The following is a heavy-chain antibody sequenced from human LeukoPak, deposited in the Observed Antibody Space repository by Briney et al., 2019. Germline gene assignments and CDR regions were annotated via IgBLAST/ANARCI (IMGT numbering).Heavy chain of an antibody. Sequence: GESLKISCKGSGYSFTSYWIGWVRQMPGKGLEWMGIIYPGDSDTRYSPSFQGQVTISADKSISTAYLQWSSLKASDTAMYYCARVTGYCSGGSCYLSFFDYWGQGTLVTVSS. D-gene: IGHD2-15*01. CDR2: IYPGDSDT. CDR1: GYSFTSYW. CDR3: ARVTGYCSGGSCYLSFFDY. J-gene: IGHJ4*02. V-gene: IGHV5-51*01.